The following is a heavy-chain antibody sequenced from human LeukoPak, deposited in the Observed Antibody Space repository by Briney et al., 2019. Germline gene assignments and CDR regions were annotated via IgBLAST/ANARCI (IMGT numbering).Heavy chain of an antibody. CDR1: GFTFSSYA. Sequence: PGRSLRLSCAASGFTFSSYAMHWVRQAPGKGLEWVAVISYDGSNKYYADSVRGRFTISRDNSKNTLYLQMNSLRAEDTAVYYCARDKPAAAGTFDYWGQGTLATVSS. CDR3: ARDKPAAAGTFDY. D-gene: IGHD6-13*01. CDR2: ISYDGSNK. V-gene: IGHV3-30-3*01. J-gene: IGHJ4*02.